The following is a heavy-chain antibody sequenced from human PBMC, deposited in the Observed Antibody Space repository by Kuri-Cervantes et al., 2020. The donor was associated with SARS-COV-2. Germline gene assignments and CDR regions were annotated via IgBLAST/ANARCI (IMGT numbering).Heavy chain of an antibody. V-gene: IGHV3-73*01. CDR1: GFLFSASA. Sequence: GESLKISCEVSGFLFSASAIHWVRQGSGKGLEWVGRVRGKANNYATAYAASVKGRFTISRDDSKNMAYLQMNSLRAEDTAVYYCTTELLWFGESLGFDYWGQGTLVTVSS. J-gene: IGHJ4*02. D-gene: IGHD3-10*01. CDR3: TTELLWFGESLGFDY. CDR2: VRGKANNYAT.